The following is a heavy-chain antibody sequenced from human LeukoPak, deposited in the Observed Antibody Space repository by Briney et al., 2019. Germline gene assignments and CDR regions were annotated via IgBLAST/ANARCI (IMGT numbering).Heavy chain of an antibody. Sequence: QAGGSLRLSCAASGFTVTSNYMSWVRQAPGKGLEWVSVIYSGGSTYYSDSVKGRFTISTDNSKNTLYLQMNSLRAEDTAVYYCARGGERLAATRYWGQGTPVTVSS. J-gene: IGHJ4*02. CDR1: GFTVTSNY. CDR2: IYSGGST. CDR3: ARGGERLAATRY. D-gene: IGHD6-13*01. V-gene: IGHV3-66*01.